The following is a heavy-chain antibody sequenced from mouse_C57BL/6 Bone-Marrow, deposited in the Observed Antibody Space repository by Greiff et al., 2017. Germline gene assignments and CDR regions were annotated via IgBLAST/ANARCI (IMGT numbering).Heavy chain of an antibody. J-gene: IGHJ3*01. D-gene: IGHD1-1*01. V-gene: IGHV1-64*01. CDR3: ARDYYGSSWEFAY. CDR2: INPNSGST. Sequence: QVQLQQPGAELVKPGASVKLSCKASGYTFTSYWMHWVKQRPGQGLEWIGMINPNSGSTNYKEKFKSKATLTVDKSSSTAYMQLSSLTSEDSAVYYCARDYYGSSWEFAYWGQGTLVTVSA. CDR1: GYTFTSYW.